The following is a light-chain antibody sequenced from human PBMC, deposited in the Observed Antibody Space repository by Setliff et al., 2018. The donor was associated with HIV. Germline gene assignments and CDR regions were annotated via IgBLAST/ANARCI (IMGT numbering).Light chain of an antibody. J-gene: IGLJ1*01. CDR2: DDR. CDR1: NIGSKS. V-gene: IGLV3-21*03. CDR3: QVWDSISDHYV. Sequence: SYALTQPPAVSVAPGKTAKITCGGNNIGSKSVHWYRQKPGQAPALLLHDDRDRPSGIPERFSGSNSGNMATLTISRVEAGDEADYYCQVWDSISDHYVFGAGTKVTVL.